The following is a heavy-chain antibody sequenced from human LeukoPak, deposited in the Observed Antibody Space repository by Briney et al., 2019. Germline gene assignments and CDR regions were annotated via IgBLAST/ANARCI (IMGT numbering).Heavy chain of an antibody. CDR3: ARLVNQFDYVTGRFDY. V-gene: IGHV1-8*02. CDR2: MNPNSGNT. CDR1: GYTFTTHD. Sequence: ASVKVSCKASGYTFTTHDINWVRQAPGQGLEWMGWMNPNSGNTGFAQKFQGRVTITRNTPINTAYLELSSLRSEHTAVYYCARLVNQFDYVTGRFDYWGQGTLVTVSS. J-gene: IGHJ4*02. D-gene: IGHD4-17*01.